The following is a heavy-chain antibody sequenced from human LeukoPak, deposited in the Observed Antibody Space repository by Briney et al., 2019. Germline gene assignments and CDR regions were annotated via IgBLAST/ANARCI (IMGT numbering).Heavy chain of an antibody. V-gene: IGHV3-23*01. CDR2: ISGSGGST. CDR3: SPPRGDSSGYYYVY. J-gene: IGHJ4*02. Sequence: PGGYLRLSCTASGLTFSSYVMSWVRQAPGKGLEWVSTISGSGGSTFYADSVRGRFTISRDNSRSTLYLQMNSLRAEDTATYYCSPPRGDSSGYYYVYWGQGTLVTVSS. D-gene: IGHD3-22*01. CDR1: GLTFSSYV.